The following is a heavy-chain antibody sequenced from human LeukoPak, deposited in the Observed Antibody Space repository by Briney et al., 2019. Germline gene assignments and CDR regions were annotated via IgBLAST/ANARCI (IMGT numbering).Heavy chain of an antibody. CDR2: IYYGGST. J-gene: IGHJ4*02. V-gene: IGHV4-59*01. D-gene: IGHD4-23*01. Sequence: SETLSLTCTVSGGSISSYYWSWIRQPPGKGLEWIGYIYYGGSTNYNPSLKSRVTISVDTSKNQFSLKLSSVAAADTAVYYCARGATVVIDYWGQGTLVTVSS. CDR1: GGSISSYY. CDR3: ARGATVVIDY.